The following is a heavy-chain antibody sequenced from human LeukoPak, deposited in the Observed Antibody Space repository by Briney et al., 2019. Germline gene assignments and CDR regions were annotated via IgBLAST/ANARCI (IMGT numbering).Heavy chain of an antibody. CDR3: ARARSSTSDPNTLDY. D-gene: IGHD2-2*01. V-gene: IGHV4-39*07. CDR1: GGSISSSSYY. J-gene: IGHJ4*02. Sequence: SETLSLTCTVSGGSISSSSYYWGWIRQPPGKGLEWIGRIYYSGSTNYNPSLKSRVTMSVDTSKNQFSLKLSSVTAADTAVYYCARARSSTSDPNTLDYWGQGTLVTVSS. CDR2: IYYSGST.